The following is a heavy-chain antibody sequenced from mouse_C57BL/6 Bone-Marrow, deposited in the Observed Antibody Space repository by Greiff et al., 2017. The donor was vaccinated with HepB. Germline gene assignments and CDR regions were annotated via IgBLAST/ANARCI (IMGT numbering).Heavy chain of an antibody. J-gene: IGHJ4*01. CDR2: INPSDSDT. Sequence: QVQLQQPGAELVRPGSSVKLSCKASGYTFTSYWMDWVKQRPGQGLEWIGNINPSDSDTHYNQKFKDKATLTVDKSSSTAYVQLSSLTSEDSAVYYCARKGALDYWGQGTSVTVSS. CDR1: GYTFTSYW. CDR3: ARKGALDY. V-gene: IGHV1-61*01.